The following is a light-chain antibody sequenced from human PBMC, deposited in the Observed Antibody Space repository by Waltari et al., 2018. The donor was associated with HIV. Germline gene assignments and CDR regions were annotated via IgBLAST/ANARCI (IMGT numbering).Light chain of an antibody. CDR1: SGDVGYNTY. V-gene: IGLV2-14*01. Sequence: QSALTQPASVSGSPGQSITISCSGTSGDVGYNTYVSWYQQHPGKAPKLIIYEVSNRPSGVSNRFSGSKSGNTASLTISGLQAEDEADYYCSSYTISSTVVFGGGTQLTVL. CDR2: EVS. CDR3: SSYTISSTVV. J-gene: IGLJ2*01.